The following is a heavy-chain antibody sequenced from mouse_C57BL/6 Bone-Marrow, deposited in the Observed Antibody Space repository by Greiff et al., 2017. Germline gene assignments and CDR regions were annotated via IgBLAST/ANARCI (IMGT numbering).Heavy chain of an antibody. CDR3: ARTYDDSSCNWYFDV. CDR1: GYTFTSYW. Sequence: QVQLQQPGAELVRPGTSVKLSCKASGYTFTSYWMHWVKQRPGQGLEWIGVIDPSDSYTNYNQKFKGKATLTVDTSSSTAYMQLSSLTSEDSAVYYCARTYDDSSCNWYFDVWGTGTTVTVSS. D-gene: IGHD1-1*01. CDR2: IDPSDSYT. V-gene: IGHV1-59*01. J-gene: IGHJ1*03.